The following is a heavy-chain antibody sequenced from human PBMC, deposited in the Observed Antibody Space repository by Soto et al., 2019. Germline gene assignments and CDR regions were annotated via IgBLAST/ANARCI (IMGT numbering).Heavy chain of an antibody. Sequence: QLQLKESGSGLVKPSQTLSLTCAVYGGSISSGGYSWSWIRQPPGKGLEWIGYIYHSGSTYYNPSLTSRVTISVDRSKNQFSLKLSSVTAADTSVYYCARAHGSGWGAFDIWGQGTMVTVSS. CDR2: IYHSGST. CDR1: GGSISSGGYS. J-gene: IGHJ3*02. D-gene: IGHD3-10*01. CDR3: ARAHGSGWGAFDI. V-gene: IGHV4-30-2*01.